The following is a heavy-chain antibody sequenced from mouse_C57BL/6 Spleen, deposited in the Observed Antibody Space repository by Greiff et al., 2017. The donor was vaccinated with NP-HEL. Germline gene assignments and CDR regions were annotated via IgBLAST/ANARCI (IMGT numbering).Heavy chain of an antibody. CDR1: GFNIKDDY. Sequence: EVQLQQSGAELVRPGASVKLSCTASGFNIKDDYMDWVKQRPEQGLEWIGWIDPENGDTEYASKFQGKATITADTSSNTAYLQLSSLTSEDTAVYYCTRGAGFAYWGQGTLVTVSA. V-gene: IGHV14-4*01. CDR3: TRGAGFAY. CDR2: IDPENGDT. J-gene: IGHJ3*01.